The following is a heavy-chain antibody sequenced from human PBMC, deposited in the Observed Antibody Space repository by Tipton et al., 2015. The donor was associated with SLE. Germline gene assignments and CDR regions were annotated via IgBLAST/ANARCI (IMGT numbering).Heavy chain of an antibody. CDR2: IYYSGST. J-gene: IGHJ6*02. D-gene: IGHD2-8*01. CDR3: ARHLYYSWSFYGMDV. V-gene: IGHV4-59*08. Sequence: VSGGSISSYYWSWIRQPPGKGLEWIGYIYYSGSTHYNPSLKSRVTISIDTSKSQFSLRLSSVTAADTAVYYCARHLYYSWSFYGMDVWGQGTTVAVSS. CDR1: GGSISSYY.